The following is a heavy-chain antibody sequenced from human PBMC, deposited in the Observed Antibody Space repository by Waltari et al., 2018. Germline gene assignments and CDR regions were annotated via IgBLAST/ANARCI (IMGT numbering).Heavy chain of an antibody. V-gene: IGHV1-2*06. CDR1: GYTFTTYP. Sequence: QVQLVQSGSELKEPGASVKISCQASGYTFTTYPINWVRQAPGQGLDWMGRINPNSGGTNYAQKFQGRVTMTRDTSISTAYMELSRLRSDDTAVYYCARADSSSGDYWGQGTLVTVSS. D-gene: IGHD6-19*01. CDR2: INPNSGGT. J-gene: IGHJ4*02. CDR3: ARADSSSGDY.